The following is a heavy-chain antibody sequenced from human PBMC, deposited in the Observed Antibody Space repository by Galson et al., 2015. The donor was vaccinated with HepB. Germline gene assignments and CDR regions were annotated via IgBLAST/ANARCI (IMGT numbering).Heavy chain of an antibody. CDR1: GLIFTNAW. CDR3: TTGRWSSWYIVNY. V-gene: IGHV3-15*01. D-gene: IGHD6-13*01. J-gene: IGHJ4*02. CDR2: IKRKTDGETT. Sequence: SLRLSCAASGLIFTNAWMSWVRQAPGKGLEWVGRIKRKTDGETTDYAAPVKGRFTISRDDSKNTLYLQMNSLKTEDTAVYYCTTGRWSSWYIVNYWGQGTLVTVSS.